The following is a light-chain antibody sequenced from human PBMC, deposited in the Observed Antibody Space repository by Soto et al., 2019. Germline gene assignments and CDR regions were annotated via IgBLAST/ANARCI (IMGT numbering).Light chain of an antibody. CDR3: QQYNDWSLT. J-gene: IGKJ4*01. V-gene: IGKV3D-15*01. Sequence: EIARTQSQAPLSVSPWDGATLSCRASQSVGSSLAWYQQKPGKTPRLLMYGASTRPTGVPARFSGSGSGTEFTLTIISLQSEDSAVYYCQQYNDWSLTFGGGTKVDIK. CDR1: QSVGSS. CDR2: GAS.